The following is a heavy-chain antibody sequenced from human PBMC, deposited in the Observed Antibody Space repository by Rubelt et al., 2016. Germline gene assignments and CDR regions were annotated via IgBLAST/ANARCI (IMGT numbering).Heavy chain of an antibody. D-gene: IGHD5-24*01. Sequence: GGLVQPGGSLRLSCAASGFTFSSYAMSWVRQAPGKGLEWVSAISGSGGSTYYADSVKGRFTISRDNAKNSLYLQMNSLRAEDTAVYYCATGDGYNRRSMDVWGQGTTVTVSS. CDR2: ISGSGGST. J-gene: IGHJ6*02. V-gene: IGHV3-23*01. CDR3: ATGDGYNRRSMDV. CDR1: GFTFSSYA.